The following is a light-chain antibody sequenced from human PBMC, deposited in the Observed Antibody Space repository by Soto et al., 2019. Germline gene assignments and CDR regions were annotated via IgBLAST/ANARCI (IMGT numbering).Light chain of an antibody. Sequence: EIVLTQSPATLSWSPGERATLSCRASQSVTNYLAWYQQKPGQAPRLLIYDASTRATGIPARFSGSGSGTDFTLTISSLEPEDFAVYDCQQRSTWPPTFGGGTKVEIK. J-gene: IGKJ4*01. CDR3: QQRSTWPPT. CDR1: QSVTNY. CDR2: DAS. V-gene: IGKV3-11*01.